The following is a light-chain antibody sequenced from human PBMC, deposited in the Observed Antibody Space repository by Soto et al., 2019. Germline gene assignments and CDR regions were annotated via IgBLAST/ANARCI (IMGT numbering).Light chain of an antibody. CDR3: QQYGSSPIT. V-gene: IGKV3-20*01. Sequence: EIVLTQSPGTLSLSPGGIGARSCMASQSVSSSYLAWYQQKPGQAPRLLFYGASSRATGIPDRFSGSGSGTDFTLTISRLEPVDFAVYYCQQYGSSPITFGQGTRLEIK. CDR2: GAS. J-gene: IGKJ5*01. CDR1: QSVSSSY.